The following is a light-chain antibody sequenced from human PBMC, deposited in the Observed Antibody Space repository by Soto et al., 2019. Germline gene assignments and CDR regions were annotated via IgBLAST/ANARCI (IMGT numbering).Light chain of an antibody. CDR3: DQYNNWFSST. V-gene: IGKV3D-15*01. CDR2: DTD. J-gene: IGKJ5*01. Sequence: EIVQTQSPACLTVSPGERATLSCRASQSDRSKVAGYQQKHGQAPSLFIYDTDFRATGMPARFCGSGFGTEYTLTISSRQPEEFAVYYCDQYNNWFSSTFGQGTRLEIK. CDR1: QSDRSK.